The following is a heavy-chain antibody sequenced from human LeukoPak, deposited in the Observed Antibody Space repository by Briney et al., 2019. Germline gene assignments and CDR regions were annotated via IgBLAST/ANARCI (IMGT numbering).Heavy chain of an antibody. CDR1: GGTFSSYA. D-gene: IGHD3-22*01. V-gene: IGHV1-69*06. J-gene: IGHJ5*02. CDR3: ARVTFSSGYYDNWFDP. CDR2: IIPIFGTA. Sequence: ASVKVSCKASGGTFSSYAISWVRQAPGQGLEWMGGIIPIFGTANYAQKFQGRVTITADKSTSTAYMELSSLRSEDTAVYYCARVTFSSGYYDNWFDPWGQGTLVTVSS.